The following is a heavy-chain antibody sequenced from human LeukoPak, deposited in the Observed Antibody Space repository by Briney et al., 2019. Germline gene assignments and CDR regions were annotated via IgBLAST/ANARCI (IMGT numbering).Heavy chain of an antibody. J-gene: IGHJ4*02. V-gene: IGHV3-30*02. CDR2: LRYDGSTA. CDR1: GFTLSIYG. Sequence: GGSLSLSCAASGFTLSIYGMNWVRQAPGKGLDWVAFLRYDGSTAFYEDSVKGRFTISRDSSKNTPYLQMNRLTPAETAIYFCAKDPYGESYPRYFDYRGQGALVSASS. D-gene: IGHD4/OR15-4a*01. CDR3: AKDPYGESYPRYFDY.